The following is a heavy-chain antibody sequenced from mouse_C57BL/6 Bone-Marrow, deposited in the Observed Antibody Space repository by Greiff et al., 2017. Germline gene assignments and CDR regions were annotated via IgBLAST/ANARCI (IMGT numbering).Heavy chain of an antibody. CDR2: INPSSGYT. CDR3: ERSRFYYGNPAWFAY. CDR1: GYTFTSYT. Sequence: VQLQQSGAELARPGASVKMSCKASGYTFTSYTMHWVKQRPGQGLEWIGYINPSSGYTKYNQKFKDKATLTADKSSSTAYMQLSSLTSEDSAVYYWERSRFYYGNPAWFAYWGQGTLVTVSA. J-gene: IGHJ3*01. V-gene: IGHV1-4*01. D-gene: IGHD2-1*01.